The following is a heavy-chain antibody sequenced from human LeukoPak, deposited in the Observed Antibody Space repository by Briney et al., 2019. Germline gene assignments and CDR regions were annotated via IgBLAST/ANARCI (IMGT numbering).Heavy chain of an antibody. CDR3: ARLPYYYDSSGYSGVDY. J-gene: IGHJ4*02. V-gene: IGHV1-18*01. Sequence: GASVKVSCKASGYTFTSYGISWVRQAPGQGLEWVGWISAYNGNTNYAQKLQGRVTMTTDTSTSTAYMELRSLRSDDTAVYYCARLPYYYDSSGYSGVDYWGQGTLVTVSS. D-gene: IGHD3-22*01. CDR1: GYTFTSYG. CDR2: ISAYNGNT.